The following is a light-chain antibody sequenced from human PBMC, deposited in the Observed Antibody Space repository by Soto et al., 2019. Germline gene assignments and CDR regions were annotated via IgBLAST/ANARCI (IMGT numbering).Light chain of an antibody. J-gene: IGLJ2*01. CDR2: DVS. Sequence: QSVLTQPASVSGSPGQSITISCTGTSSDIGRYGRVSWYQNHPGKTPKLIIYDVSNRPSGVSNRFSGSKSGNTASLAISGLQAEDETDYYCSSYTRSGTVVFGGGTKLTVL. CDR3: SSYTRSGTVV. V-gene: IGLV2-14*03. CDR1: SSDIGRYGR.